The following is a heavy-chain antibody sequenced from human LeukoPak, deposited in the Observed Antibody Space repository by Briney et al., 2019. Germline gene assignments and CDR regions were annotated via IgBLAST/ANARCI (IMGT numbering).Heavy chain of an antibody. CDR3: AREIVVVIPHEDDYYYGMDV. D-gene: IGHD3-22*01. CDR1: GFTFSSYS. J-gene: IGHJ6*02. Sequence: GGSLRLSCAASGFTFSSYSMNWVRQAPGKGLGWVSYISSSSSTIYYADSVKGRFTISRDNAKNSLYLQMNSLRAEDTAVYYCAREIVVVIPHEDDYYYGMDVWGQGTTVTVSS. CDR2: ISSSSSTI. V-gene: IGHV3-48*04.